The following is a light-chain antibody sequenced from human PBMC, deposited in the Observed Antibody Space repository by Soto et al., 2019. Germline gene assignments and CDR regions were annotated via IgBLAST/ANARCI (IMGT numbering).Light chain of an antibody. V-gene: IGKV3-20*01. Sequence: ETLLTQSPGTLSLSPGERALLSCRASQRVSANYLAWYLQKPGQPPRLLVYGASSRATGIADRFSGSGPGTDFTLTISRLEPEDFGLFYCQQYGNSPLTFGGGTKVDIK. CDR3: QQYGNSPLT. J-gene: IGKJ4*01. CDR2: GAS. CDR1: QRVSANY.